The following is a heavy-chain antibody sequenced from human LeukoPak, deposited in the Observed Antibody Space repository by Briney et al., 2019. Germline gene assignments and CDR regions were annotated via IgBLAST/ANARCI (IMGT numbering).Heavy chain of an antibody. CDR2: ISYDGSNK. D-gene: IGHD6-19*01. CDR1: GFTFSSYG. Sequence: PGGSLRLSCAASGFTFSSYGMHWVRQAPGKGLEWVAVISYDGSNKYYADSVKGRFTISRDNSKNTLYLQMNSLRAEDTAVYYCAKDLPQWPVQAIFDYWGQGTLVTVSS. V-gene: IGHV3-30*18. CDR3: AKDLPQWPVQAIFDY. J-gene: IGHJ4*02.